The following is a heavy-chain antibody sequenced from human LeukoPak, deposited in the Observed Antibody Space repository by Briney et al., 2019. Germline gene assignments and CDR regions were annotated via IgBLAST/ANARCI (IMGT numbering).Heavy chain of an antibody. V-gene: IGHV1-69*05. CDR3: ARGRGYSYGQGGFDY. CDR1: GGTFSSHF. D-gene: IGHD5-18*01. J-gene: IGHJ4*02. Sequence: AVNVSCKASGGTFSSHFISWVRQPAGQGVDWMGGIIQIFGTADYAQKFQGRVTITTDESTSTAYMELSSLRSEDTAVYYCARGRGYSYGQGGFDYWGQGSLVTVSS. CDR2: IIQIFGTA.